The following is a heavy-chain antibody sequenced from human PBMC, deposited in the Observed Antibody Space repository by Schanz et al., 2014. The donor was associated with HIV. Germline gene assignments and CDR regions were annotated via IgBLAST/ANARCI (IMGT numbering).Heavy chain of an antibody. CDR3: ARRGTVTTGHYYGMDV. D-gene: IGHD4-17*01. CDR1: GGSISNSNYY. J-gene: IGHJ6*02. V-gene: IGHV4-39*01. CDR2: IFFSGTT. Sequence: QVHLQESGPGLVKPSQTLSLTCSVSGGSISNSNYYWGWIRQPPGKGLEWIGSIFFSGTTYYNPSLKSRVPIPVAPTRTQFSLKLSFVTAADTAVYFCARRGTVTTGHYYGMDVWGQGTTLIVSS.